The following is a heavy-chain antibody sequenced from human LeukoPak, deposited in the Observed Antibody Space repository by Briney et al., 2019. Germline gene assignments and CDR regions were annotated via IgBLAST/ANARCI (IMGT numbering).Heavy chain of an antibody. CDR1: GFIFGDYG. CDR2: IRSKSYGGTT. D-gene: IGHD3-22*01. CDR3: ARGTYYHESAL. J-gene: IGHJ4*02. Sequence: GGSLRLSCTASGFIFGDYGMNWFRQAPGKGLEWVGFIRSKSYGGTTEYAASVKGRFTISRDDSKSIGYLQMNSLKIEDTAVYYCARGTYYHESALWGQGTLVTVSS. V-gene: IGHV3-49*03.